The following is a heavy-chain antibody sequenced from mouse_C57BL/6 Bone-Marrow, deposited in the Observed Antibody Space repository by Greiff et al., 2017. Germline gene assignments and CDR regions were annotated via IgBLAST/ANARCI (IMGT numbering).Heavy chain of an antibody. Sequence: QVKLQQPGTELVKPGASVKLSCKASGYTFTSYWMHWVKQRPGQGLEWIGNINPSNGGTNYNEKFKSKATLTVDKSSSTAYMQLSSLTSEDSAVYCCARERVGSHYGSSYWFAYWGQGTLVTGSA. CDR3: ARERVGSHYGSSYWFAY. V-gene: IGHV1-53*01. CDR1: GYTFTSYW. J-gene: IGHJ3*01. CDR2: INPSNGGT. D-gene: IGHD1-1*01.